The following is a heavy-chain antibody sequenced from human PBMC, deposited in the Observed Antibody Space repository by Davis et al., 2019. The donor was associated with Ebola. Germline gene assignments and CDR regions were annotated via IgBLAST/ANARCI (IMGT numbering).Heavy chain of an antibody. CDR1: GFTFSSYE. CDR3: TRDGHFSSSTDFDY. J-gene: IGHJ4*02. V-gene: IGHV3-48*03. CDR2: ISSSGSTI. Sequence: GESLKISCAASGFTFSSYEMNWVRQAPGKGLEWVSYISSSGSTIYYADSVKGRFTISRDNAKDSLYLQMDSLRDEDTAVYYCTRDGHFSSSTDFDYWGQGALVTVPS. D-gene: IGHD6-6*01.